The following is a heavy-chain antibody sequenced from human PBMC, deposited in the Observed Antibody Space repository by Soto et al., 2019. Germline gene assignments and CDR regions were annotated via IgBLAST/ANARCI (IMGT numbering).Heavy chain of an antibody. Sequence: EVQLLESGGGLVQPGGSLRLSCEASGFSFSNYAMSWVRQAPGKRPEWVSSITGSGDRTHYADSAKGRFTISRDNSKNPLFLHMSSLRLEDTAIYHCAQDGDDRRPPDSFDSWGQGALVTVSS. V-gene: IGHV3-23*01. CDR1: GFSFSNYA. D-gene: IGHD6-6*01. J-gene: IGHJ4*02. CDR3: AQDGDDRRPPDSFDS. CDR2: ITGSGDRT.